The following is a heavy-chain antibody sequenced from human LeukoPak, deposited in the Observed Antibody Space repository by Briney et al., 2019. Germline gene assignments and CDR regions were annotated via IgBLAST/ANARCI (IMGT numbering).Heavy chain of an antibody. V-gene: IGHV4-38-2*02. J-gene: IGHJ6*03. CDR3: ARGHGDGYNYYYYYMDV. D-gene: IGHD5-24*01. Sequence: SETLSLTCTVSGYSISSGYYWGWIRQPPGKGLEWIGSIYHSGSTYYNPSLKSRVTISVDTSKNQFSLKLSSVTAADTVVYYCARGHGDGYNYYYYYMDVWGKGTTVTVSS. CDR2: IYHSGST. CDR1: GYSISSGYY.